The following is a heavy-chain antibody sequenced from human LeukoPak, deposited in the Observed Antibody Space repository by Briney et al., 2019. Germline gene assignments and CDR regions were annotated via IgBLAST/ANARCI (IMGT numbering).Heavy chain of an antibody. D-gene: IGHD3-10*01. J-gene: IGHJ4*02. CDR2: ISERGGST. V-gene: IGHV3-23*01. CDR3: AKRGVVIRGILVIGYHQEAYHYDF. CDR1: GISLSNYA. Sequence: GGSLRLSCVVSGISLSNYAMTWVRQAPGKGLEWVSYISERGGSTTYADSVKGRFTISRNTSLNTLYLQMNSLRAEDTAVYFCAKRGVVIRGILVIGYHQEAYHYDFWGQGVLVTVSS.